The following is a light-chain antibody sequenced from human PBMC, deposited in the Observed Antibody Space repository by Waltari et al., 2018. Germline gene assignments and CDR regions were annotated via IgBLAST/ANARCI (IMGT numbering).Light chain of an antibody. CDR3: QALGTGAWV. J-gene: IGLJ3*02. CDR2: QDT. Sequence: WDQQNPGQSPLLVIYQDTKRPSESPERFSGSKSANAATLTITGTQAMDEADYYCQALGTGAWVFGGGTKLTVL. V-gene: IGLV3-1*01.